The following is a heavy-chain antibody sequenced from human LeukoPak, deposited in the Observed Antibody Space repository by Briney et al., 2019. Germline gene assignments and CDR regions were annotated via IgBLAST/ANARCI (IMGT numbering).Heavy chain of an antibody. CDR3: ARDDSSLLWFGELLSHYYFDY. J-gene: IGHJ4*02. CDR2: INSDGSIT. CDR1: GFTFSSYW. V-gene: IGHV3-74*01. D-gene: IGHD3-10*01. Sequence: GGSLRLSCAASGFTFSSYWMHWVRQAPGKGLVWVSRINSDGSITSYADSVKGRFTISRDNAKNTLYLQMNSLRAEDTAVYYCARDDSSLLWFGELLSHYYFDYWGQGTLVTVSS.